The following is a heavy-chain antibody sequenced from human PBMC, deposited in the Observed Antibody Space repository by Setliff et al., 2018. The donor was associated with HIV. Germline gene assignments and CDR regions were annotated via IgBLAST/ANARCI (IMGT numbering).Heavy chain of an antibody. J-gene: IGHJ5*02. V-gene: IGHV4-4*02. CDR2: IYYTGIP. CDR3: ARVARVHPFDP. CDR1: GGSISSSNW. Sequence: SETLSLTCAVSGGSISSSNWWSWVRQPPGKGLEWIGLIYYTGIPTYNTSLKSRVTMSVDRSKNQFSLRLTSVTAADTAMYYCARVARVHPFDPWGQGTLVTVSS.